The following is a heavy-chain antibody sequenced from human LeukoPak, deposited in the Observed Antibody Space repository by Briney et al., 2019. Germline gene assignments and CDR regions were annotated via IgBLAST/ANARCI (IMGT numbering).Heavy chain of an antibody. J-gene: IGHJ4*02. Sequence: GASVKVSCKASGYTFTTYGITWVRQAPGQGLEWMGWISAYNGNTNYAQKFQGGVTMTTDTPTSTAYMELRSLRSDDTAMYYCARALVDGYKELGYWGQGTLVTVSS. CDR3: ARALVDGYKELGY. CDR1: GYTFTTYG. V-gene: IGHV1-18*01. D-gene: IGHD5-24*01. CDR2: ISAYNGNT.